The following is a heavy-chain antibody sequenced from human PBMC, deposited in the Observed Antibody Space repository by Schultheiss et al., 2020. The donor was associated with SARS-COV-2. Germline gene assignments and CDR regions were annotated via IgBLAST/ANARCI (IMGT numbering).Heavy chain of an antibody. CDR2: ISAYNGNT. D-gene: IGHD1-26*01. J-gene: IGHJ4*02. CDR1: GYTFTSYG. V-gene: IGHV1-18*01. Sequence: ASVKVSCKASGYTFTSYGISWVRQAPGQGLEWMGWISAYNGNTNYAQKLQGRVTMTTDTSTSTAYMELSSLRSEDTAVYYCARDEGGSYKGVSFDYWGQGTLVTVSS. CDR3: ARDEGGSYKGVSFDY.